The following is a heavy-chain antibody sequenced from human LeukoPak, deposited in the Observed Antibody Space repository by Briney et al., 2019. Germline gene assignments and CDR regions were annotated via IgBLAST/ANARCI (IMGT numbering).Heavy chain of an antibody. Sequence: PSETLSLTCTVSGGSISSSSYYWGWIRQPPGKGLEWIGSIYCSGSTYYNPSLKSRVTISVDTSKNQFSLKLSSVTAADTAVYYCARGRGGYGDYHFDYWGQGTLVTVSS. CDR1: GGSISSSSYY. CDR3: ARGRGGYGDYHFDY. CDR2: IYCSGST. D-gene: IGHD4-17*01. V-gene: IGHV4-39*07. J-gene: IGHJ4*02.